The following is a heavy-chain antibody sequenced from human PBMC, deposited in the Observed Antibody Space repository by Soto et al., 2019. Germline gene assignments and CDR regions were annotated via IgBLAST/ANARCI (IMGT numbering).Heavy chain of an antibody. D-gene: IGHD3-22*01. V-gene: IGHV2-5*02. CDR3: AHSGITMIVVAGYYFDY. CDR1: GFSLSTSGVG. Sequence: QITLKESGPTLVKPTQTLTLTCTFSGFSLSTSGVGVGWIRQPPGKALEWLALIYWDDDKRYSPSLKSRLTITKDTSKNQVVLTMTNMDPVDTATYYCAHSGITMIVVAGYYFDYWGQGTLVTVSS. CDR2: IYWDDDK. J-gene: IGHJ4*02.